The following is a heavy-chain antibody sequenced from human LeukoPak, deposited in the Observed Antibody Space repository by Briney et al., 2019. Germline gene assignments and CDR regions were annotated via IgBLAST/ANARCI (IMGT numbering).Heavy chain of an antibody. CDR1: GFTFSSYA. CDR2: ISWNSVSL. Sequence: GGSLRLSCAASGFTFSSYAMHWVRQAPGKGLEWVSGISWNSVSLGYADSVKGRFTISRDNAKNSLYLQMNSLRAEDTALYYCAKDSASYYFDHWGQGTLVTVTS. CDR3: AKDSASYYFDH. V-gene: IGHV3-9*01. J-gene: IGHJ4*02.